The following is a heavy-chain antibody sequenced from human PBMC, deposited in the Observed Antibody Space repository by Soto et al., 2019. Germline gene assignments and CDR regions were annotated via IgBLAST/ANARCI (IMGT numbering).Heavy chain of an antibody. Sequence: QVQLVESGGGVLQPGRSLRLSCAASGFNFNNYNLHWVRQAPGKGLEWVAVVSYEGNNKYYGDSVKGRFTISKDESKTTVYLQMTNLRSEDTAKYYCAGAGSTTCQPYSCHYYGMDVWGLGTTVTVSS. CDR1: GFNFNNYN. J-gene: IGHJ6*02. V-gene: IGHV3-30*03. D-gene: IGHD2-2*01. CDR2: VSYEGNNK. CDR3: AGAGSTTCQPYSCHYYGMDV.